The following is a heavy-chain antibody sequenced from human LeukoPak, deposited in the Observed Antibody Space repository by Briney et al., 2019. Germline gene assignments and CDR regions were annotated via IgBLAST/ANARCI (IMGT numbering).Heavy chain of an antibody. CDR3: ARDPSMIVVVITIPYYYYGMDV. CDR2: ISAYNGNT. Sequence: ASVKVSCKASGYTFTSYGISWVRQAPGQGLEWMGWISAYNGNTNYAQKLQGRVTMTTDTSTSTAYMELRSLRSDDTAVYYCARDPSMIVVVITIPYYYYGMDVWGQGTTVTVSS. J-gene: IGHJ6*02. D-gene: IGHD3-22*01. V-gene: IGHV1-18*01. CDR1: GYTFTSYG.